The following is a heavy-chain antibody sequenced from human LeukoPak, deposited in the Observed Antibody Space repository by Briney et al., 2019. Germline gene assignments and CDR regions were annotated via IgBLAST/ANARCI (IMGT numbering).Heavy chain of an antibody. CDR2: INPNSGGT. D-gene: IGHD1-20*01. Sequence: ASVKVSCKASGYTFTAYYLHWVRQAPGQGLEWMGWINPNSGGTISAQKFQGRVTMTRGTSITTAYMELSRLRSDDTAMYYCARVGLNRSNWNDYWGQGTLVTVSS. CDR1: GYTFTAYY. CDR3: ARVGLNRSNWNDY. J-gene: IGHJ4*02. V-gene: IGHV1-2*02.